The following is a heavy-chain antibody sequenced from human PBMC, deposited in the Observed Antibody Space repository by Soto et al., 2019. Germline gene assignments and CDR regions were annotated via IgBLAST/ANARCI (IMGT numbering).Heavy chain of an antibody. Sequence: SETLSLTCAVYGGSFSGYYWSWIRQPPGKGLEWIGEINHSGSTNYNPSLKSRVTISVDTSKNQFSLKLSSVTAADTAVYYCARGTVPGSGYRNYYYYYMDVWGKGTTVTVSS. D-gene: IGHD3-22*01. CDR2: INHSGST. CDR1: GGSFSGYY. V-gene: IGHV4-34*01. J-gene: IGHJ6*03. CDR3: ARGTVPGSGYRNYYYYYMDV.